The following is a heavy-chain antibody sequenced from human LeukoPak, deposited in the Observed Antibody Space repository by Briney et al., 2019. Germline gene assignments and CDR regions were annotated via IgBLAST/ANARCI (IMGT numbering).Heavy chain of an antibody. CDR2: MNPNSGNT. V-gene: IGHV1-8*01. CDR3: ARGAESYNWNDWVFDY. D-gene: IGHD1-1*01. CDR1: GYTFTSYD. Sequence: ASVKVSCKASGYTFTSYDINWVRQATGQGLEWMGWMNPNSGNTGYAQKFQGRVTMTRNTSISTAYMELSSLRSEDTAVYYCARGAESYNWNDWVFDYLGQGTLVTVSS. J-gene: IGHJ4*02.